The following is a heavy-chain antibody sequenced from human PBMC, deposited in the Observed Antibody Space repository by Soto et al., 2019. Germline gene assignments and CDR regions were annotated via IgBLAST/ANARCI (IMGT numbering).Heavy chain of an antibody. D-gene: IGHD3-3*01. CDR3: AKAKFDFWSGYWSPSLDF. CDR1: RYTFTSYY. CDR2: INPNNGYT. Sequence: AAVKVSCKASRYTFTSYYIHWVRQAPGQGLEWMGWINPNNGYTKYTQKFQGRVTVTRDTSITTAYLELTRLQSDDTAVYYCAKAKFDFWSGYWSPSLDFWGQGTLVTVSS. V-gene: IGHV1-2*02. J-gene: IGHJ4*02.